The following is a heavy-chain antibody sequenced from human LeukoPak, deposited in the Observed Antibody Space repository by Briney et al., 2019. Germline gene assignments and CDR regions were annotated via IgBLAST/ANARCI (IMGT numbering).Heavy chain of an antibody. CDR2: INHSGST. CDR1: GGSFSGYY. V-gene: IGHV4-34*01. J-gene: IGHJ4*02. CDR3: ATPTMEGGFDY. Sequence: SETLSLTCAVYGGSFSGYYWSWIRQPPGKGLEWIGEINHSGSTNYNPSLKSRVTISVDTSKNQFSLKLSSVTAADTAVYYCATPTMEGGFDYWGQGTLVTVSS. D-gene: IGHD5-24*01.